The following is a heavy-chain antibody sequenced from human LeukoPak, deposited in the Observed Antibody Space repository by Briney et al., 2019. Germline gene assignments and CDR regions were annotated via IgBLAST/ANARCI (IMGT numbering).Heavy chain of an antibody. Sequence: GGSLRLSCEASGFTFSDYSMNWVRQAPGEGLEWLSYITSTSDTIYYADSVKGRFTSSRDNANNSVYLQMNSLRAEDTAVYYCARSSGYPFLDYWGQGTLVTVSS. CDR2: ITSTSDTI. J-gene: IGHJ4*02. V-gene: IGHV3-48*01. D-gene: IGHD3-22*01. CDR1: GFTFSDYS. CDR3: ARSSGYPFLDY.